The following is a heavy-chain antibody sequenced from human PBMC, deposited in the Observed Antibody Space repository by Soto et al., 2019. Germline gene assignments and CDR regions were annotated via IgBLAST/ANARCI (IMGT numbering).Heavy chain of an antibody. V-gene: IGHV3-23*01. CDR2: ISGSGGIT. Sequence: GGSLRLSCAASGFTFSDYAMYWVRQAPGKGLEWVSGISGSGGITYYADSVKGRFTVSRDNSRNTLFLQMSSLRADDTAVYFCAKVYPPISMAKRYFDYWGQGTPVTVSS. CDR1: GFTFSDYA. J-gene: IGHJ4*02. D-gene: IGHD3-10*01. CDR3: AKVYPPISMAKRYFDY.